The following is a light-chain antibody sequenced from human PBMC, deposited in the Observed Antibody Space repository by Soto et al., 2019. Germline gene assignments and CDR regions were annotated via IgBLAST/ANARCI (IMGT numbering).Light chain of an antibody. V-gene: IGKV3-20*01. J-gene: IGKJ1*01. Sequence: EIVLTQSPGTLSLSPGERATLSCRASQSVSSNYLAWFQQKPGQVPRLLIYAASSRATGIPDRFSGSGSGTDFTLSISSLQSEDFAVYYCQQYNDWPRTFGQGTKVDIK. CDR1: QSVSSNY. CDR2: AAS. CDR3: QQYNDWPRT.